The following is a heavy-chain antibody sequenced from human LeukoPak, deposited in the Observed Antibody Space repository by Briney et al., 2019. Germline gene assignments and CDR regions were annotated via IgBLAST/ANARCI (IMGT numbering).Heavy chain of an antibody. CDR3: AGDLNCSGGSCYSWTFDY. J-gene: IGHJ4*02. V-gene: IGHV3-7*01. CDR1: GYTFSSYW. Sequence: PGGSLGLSCVDSGYTFSSYWMSWVRQAPGKGLEWVAHIKQEGSEKYCVDSVKGRFTNSRDNAKNSLYLQMNSLRAEDTAVYYCAGDLNCSGGSCYSWTFDYWGQGTLVAVSS. D-gene: IGHD2-15*01. CDR2: IKQEGSEK.